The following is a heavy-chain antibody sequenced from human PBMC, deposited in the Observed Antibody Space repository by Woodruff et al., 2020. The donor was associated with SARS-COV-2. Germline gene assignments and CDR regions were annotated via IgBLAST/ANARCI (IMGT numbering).Heavy chain of an antibody. Sequence: KGRFTISRDNSKNTLYLQMNSLRAEDTAVYYCAKSGYSYGFARYYFDYWGQGTLVTVSS. J-gene: IGHJ4*02. D-gene: IGHD5-18*01. CDR3: AKSGYSYGFARYYFDY. V-gene: IGHV3-30*02.